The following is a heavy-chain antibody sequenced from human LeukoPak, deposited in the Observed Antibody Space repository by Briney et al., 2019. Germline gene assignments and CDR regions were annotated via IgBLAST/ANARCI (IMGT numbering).Heavy chain of an antibody. CDR1: GYTFTGYY. CDR2: INPNSGGT. V-gene: IGHV1-2*06. CDR3: ARMLGAGTVLVY. Sequence: ASVKVSCKASGYTFTGYYMHWVRQAPGQGLEWMGRINPNSGGTSYAQKFQGRVTMTRDTSISTAYMELSGLRSDDTAVYYCARMLGAGTVLVYWGQGTLVTVSS. D-gene: IGHD6-13*01. J-gene: IGHJ4*02.